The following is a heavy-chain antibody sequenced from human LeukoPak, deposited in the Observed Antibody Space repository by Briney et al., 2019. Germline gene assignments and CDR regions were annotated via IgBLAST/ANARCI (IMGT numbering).Heavy chain of an antibody. Sequence: GGSLRLSCAASGFTFSNAWMSRVRQAPGKGLEWVGRIKSKTDGGTTDYAAPVKGRFTISRDDSKNTLYLQMNSLKTEDTAVYYCTTVKYYYYGMDVWGQGTTVTVSS. CDR2: IKSKTDGGTT. CDR1: GFTFSNAW. J-gene: IGHJ6*02. CDR3: TTVKYYYYGMDV. V-gene: IGHV3-15*01.